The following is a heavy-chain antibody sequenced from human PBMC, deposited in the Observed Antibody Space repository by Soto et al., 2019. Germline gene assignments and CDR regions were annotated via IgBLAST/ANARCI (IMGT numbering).Heavy chain of an antibody. J-gene: IGHJ4*02. CDR1: GFSLSTSGVG. D-gene: IGHD1-1*01. V-gene: IGHV2-5*02. CDR2: IYWDDDR. Sequence: QITLKESTPTLVKPTQTLTLTCTFSGFSLSTSGVGVGWIRQPPGKALEWLALIYWDDDRRYSPSMKSRLTTTKDTYKNQVVLTTTNIDPVDTATYYGAHSPWTGTKAYFDYWGQGTLVTVSS. CDR3: AHSPWTGTKAYFDY.